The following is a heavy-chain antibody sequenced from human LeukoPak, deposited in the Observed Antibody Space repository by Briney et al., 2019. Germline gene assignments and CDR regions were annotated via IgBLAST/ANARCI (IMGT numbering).Heavy chain of an antibody. V-gene: IGHV3-53*01. D-gene: IGHD6-19*01. CDR1: GFTVSRTF. J-gene: IGHJ4*02. CDR2: IYSDGST. Sequence: PGGSLRLSCAASGFTVSRTFMSWVRQAPGKGLEWVSVIYSDGSTYYADSVKGRSTISRDNSKNTVYLQMNSLRVEDTAVYYCARSGSGWFDFWGQGTLVTVSS. CDR3: ARSGSGWFDF.